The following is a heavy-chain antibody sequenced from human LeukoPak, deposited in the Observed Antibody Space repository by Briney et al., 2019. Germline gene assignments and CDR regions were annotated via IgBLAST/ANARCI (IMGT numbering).Heavy chain of an antibody. CDR1: GGTFSSYA. CDR2: IIPILGTA. D-gene: IGHD5-24*01. J-gene: IGHJ4*02. CDR3: ATHALEDGYYYDY. Sequence: SVKVSCKASGGTFSSYAISWVRQAPGQGLEWMGGIIPILGTANYAQKFQGRVTITADESTSTAYMELSSLRSEDTAVYYCATHALEDGYYYDYWGQGTLVTVSS. V-gene: IGHV1-69*01.